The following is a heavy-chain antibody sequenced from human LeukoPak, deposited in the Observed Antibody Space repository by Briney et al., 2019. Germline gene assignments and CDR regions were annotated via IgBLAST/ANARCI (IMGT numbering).Heavy chain of an antibody. CDR1: GFTFSSSA. Sequence: GGSLRLSCAASGFTFSSSAMSWVRQAPGKGLECVSSINSGGTRTYYSDSVKGRFTISRDNSKNTLYLQMNSLRAEDTAVYYCATDVLRFLEWLSDIDYWGQGTLVTVSS. V-gene: IGHV3-23*01. CDR3: ATDVLRFLEWLSDIDY. CDR2: INSGGTRT. D-gene: IGHD3-3*01. J-gene: IGHJ4*02.